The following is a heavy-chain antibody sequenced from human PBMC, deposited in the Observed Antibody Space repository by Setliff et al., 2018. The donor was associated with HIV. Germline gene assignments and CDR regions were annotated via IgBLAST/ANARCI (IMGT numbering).Heavy chain of an antibody. D-gene: IGHD2-21*01. CDR3: ARPSHVYGDNGPLGY. CDR2: MNPSTGEI. V-gene: IGHV1-8*01. Sequence: ASVKVSCKTSGYSFTGYDINWVRQATGQGLEWMAWMNPSTGEIGYAQKFQGRLTMTRDSSISTAYMELRGLRSEDAAIYYCARPSHVYGDNGPLGYWGQGTLVTVS. J-gene: IGHJ4*02. CDR1: GYSFTGYD.